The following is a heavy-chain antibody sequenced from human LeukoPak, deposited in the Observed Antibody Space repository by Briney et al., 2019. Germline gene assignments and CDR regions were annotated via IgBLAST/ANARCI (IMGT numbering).Heavy chain of an antibody. CDR2: ISSSGSTI. CDR3: ARDFEYYFDY. Sequence: PGGSLRLSCAASGFTFSSYGMSWVRQAPGKGLEWVSYISSSGSTIYYADSVKGRFTISRDNAKNSLYLQMNSLRAEDTAVYYCARDFEYYFDYWGQGTLVTVSS. J-gene: IGHJ4*02. CDR1: GFTFSSYG. V-gene: IGHV3-48*04.